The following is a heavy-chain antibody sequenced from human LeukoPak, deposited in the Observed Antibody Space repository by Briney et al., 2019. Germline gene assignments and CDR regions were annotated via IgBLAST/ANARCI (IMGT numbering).Heavy chain of an antibody. V-gene: IGHV4-59*11. CDR2: IYYSGST. CDR1: GGSISSHY. CDR3: ARDGYYGSGSYLGY. D-gene: IGHD3-10*01. J-gene: IGHJ4*02. Sequence: SETLSLTCTVSGGSISSHYWSWIRQPPGKGLEWIGYIYYSGSTNYNPSLKSRVTISVDTSKNQFSLKLSSVTAADTAVYYCARDGYYGSGSYLGYWGQGTLVTVSS.